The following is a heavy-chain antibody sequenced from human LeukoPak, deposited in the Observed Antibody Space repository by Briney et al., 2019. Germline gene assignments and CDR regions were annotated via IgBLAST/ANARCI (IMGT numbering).Heavy chain of an antibody. Sequence: GGSLRLSCAASGFTFSSYWMSWVRQAQGKGLEWVANIKQDGSEKYYVDSVKGRFTISRDNAKNSLYLQMNSLRAEDTAVYYCAREQTTTVTTGGYYFDYWGQGTLVTVSS. D-gene: IGHD4-17*01. V-gene: IGHV3-7*01. CDR2: IKQDGSEK. CDR3: AREQTTTVTTGGYYFDY. CDR1: GFTFSSYW. J-gene: IGHJ4*02.